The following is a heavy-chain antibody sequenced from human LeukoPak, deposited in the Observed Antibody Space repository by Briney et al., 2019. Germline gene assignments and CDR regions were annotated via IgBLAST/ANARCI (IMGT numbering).Heavy chain of an antibody. Sequence: PSEALSLTCTVSGGSISSYYWSWIRQPPGKGLEWIGYIYYSGSTNYNPSLKSRVTISVDTSKNQLSLQLSSVAAADAAVYYCARLGGTYYDILTGQGAFDYWGQGTLVTVSS. CDR3: ARLGGTYYDILTGQGAFDY. D-gene: IGHD3-9*01. CDR2: IYYSGST. J-gene: IGHJ4*02. CDR1: GGSISSYY. V-gene: IGHV4-59*08.